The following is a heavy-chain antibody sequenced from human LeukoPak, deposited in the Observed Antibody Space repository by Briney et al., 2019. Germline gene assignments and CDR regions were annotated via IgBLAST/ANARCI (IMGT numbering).Heavy chain of an antibody. Sequence: ASVKVSCKASGYTFTSYGISWVRQAPGQGLEWMGGIIPIFGTANYAQKFQGRVTITADESTSTAYMELSSLRSEDTAVYYCATRGYSYGYLDYWGQGTLVTVSS. V-gene: IGHV1-69*13. CDR3: ATRGYSYGYLDY. CDR2: IIPIFGTA. D-gene: IGHD5-18*01. CDR1: GYTFTSYG. J-gene: IGHJ4*02.